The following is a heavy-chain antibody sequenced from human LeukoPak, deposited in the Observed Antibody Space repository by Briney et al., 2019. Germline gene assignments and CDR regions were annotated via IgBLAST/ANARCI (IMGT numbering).Heavy chain of an antibody. Sequence: GGSLRLSCAASGFTVSSNYMSWVRQAPGKGLEWVSVIHTGGSTYYADSVKGRFTISRDTSNNTLYFQMNSLRADDTAVYYCAREGKWLQLRYFDYWGQGTLVTVSS. J-gene: IGHJ4*02. CDR1: GFTVSSNY. D-gene: IGHD5-24*01. V-gene: IGHV3-53*01. CDR3: AREGKWLQLRYFDY. CDR2: IHTGGST.